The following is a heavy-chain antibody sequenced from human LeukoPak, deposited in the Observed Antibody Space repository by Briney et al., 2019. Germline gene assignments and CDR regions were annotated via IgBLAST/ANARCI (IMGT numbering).Heavy chain of an antibody. Sequence: SVKVSCKASGGTFSSYAISWVRQAPGQGLEWMGGIIPIFGTANYAQKFQGRVTITADESTSTAYMELSSLRSEDTAVYYCARGSVPIDIVVVPAARCLYGMDVWGQGTTVTVSS. CDR3: ARGSVPIDIVVVPAARCLYGMDV. CDR1: GGTFSSYA. D-gene: IGHD2-2*01. V-gene: IGHV1-69*13. CDR2: IIPIFGTA. J-gene: IGHJ6*02.